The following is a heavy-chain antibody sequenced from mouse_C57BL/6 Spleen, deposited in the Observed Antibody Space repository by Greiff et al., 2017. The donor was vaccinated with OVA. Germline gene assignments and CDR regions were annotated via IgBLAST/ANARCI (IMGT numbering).Heavy chain of an antibody. CDR3: ALITTVVAPSCFDV. J-gene: IGHJ1*03. Sequence: QVQLQQSGPELVKPGASVKISCKASGYAFSSSWMNWVKQRPGKGLEWIGRIYPGDGDTNYNGKFKGKATLTADKSSSTAYMQLSSLTSEDSAVYFCALITTVVAPSCFDVWGTGTTVTVSS. CDR2: IYPGDGDT. CDR1: GYAFSSSW. D-gene: IGHD1-1*01. V-gene: IGHV1-82*01.